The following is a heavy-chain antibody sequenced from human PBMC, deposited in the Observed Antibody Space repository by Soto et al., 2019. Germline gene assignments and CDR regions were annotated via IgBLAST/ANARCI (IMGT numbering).Heavy chain of an antibody. Sequence: ASVKVSCKASGYSFDSFGISWVRQAPGQGLEWMGRVNAHNHIAKYAQKFQGRVTITRDTSTSTDYMEVRSLRSDDTAVYYCARDSRVGANSDACDVWGPGTMVTV. CDR2: VNAHNHIA. V-gene: IGHV1-18*01. D-gene: IGHD1-26*01. J-gene: IGHJ3*01. CDR3: ARDSRVGANSDACDV. CDR1: GYSFDSFG.